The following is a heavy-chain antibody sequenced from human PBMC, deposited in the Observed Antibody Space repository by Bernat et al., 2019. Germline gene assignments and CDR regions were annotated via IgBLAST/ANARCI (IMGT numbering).Heavy chain of an antibody. J-gene: IGHJ4*02. V-gene: IGHV3-30-3*01. CDR1: GFTFSSYA. Sequence: QVQLVESGGGVVQPGRSLRLSCAASGFTFSSYAMHWVRQAPGKGLEWVAVISYDGSNKYYADSVKGRFTISRDNSKNTLYLQMNSLRAEDTAVYYCARDSGGYRGGGSNFDYWGQGTLVTVSS. D-gene: IGHD1-26*01. CDR2: ISYDGSNK. CDR3: ARDSGGYRGGGSNFDY.